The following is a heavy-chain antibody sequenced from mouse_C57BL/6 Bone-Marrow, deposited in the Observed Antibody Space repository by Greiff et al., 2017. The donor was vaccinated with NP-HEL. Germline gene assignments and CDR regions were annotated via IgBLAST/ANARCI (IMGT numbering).Heavy chain of an antibody. CDR3: ARGIYYYGSEDY. J-gene: IGHJ2*01. CDR2: IYPGSGNT. D-gene: IGHD1-1*01. Sequence: VKLVESGAELVRPGASVKLSCKASGYTFTDYYINWVKQRPGQGLEWIARIYPGSGNTYYNEKFKGKATLTAEKSSSTAYMQLSSLTSEDSAVYFCARGIYYYGSEDYWGQGTTLTVSS. V-gene: IGHV1-76*01. CDR1: GYTFTDYY.